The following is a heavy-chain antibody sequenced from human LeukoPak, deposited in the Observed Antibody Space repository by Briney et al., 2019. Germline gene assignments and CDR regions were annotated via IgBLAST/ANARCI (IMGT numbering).Heavy chain of an antibody. J-gene: IGHJ6*03. CDR2: IYHSGST. CDR3: ARVVAAAGTTYYYYYYMDV. D-gene: IGHD6-13*01. V-gene: IGHV4-4*02. CDR1: GGSISSSNW. Sequence: SETLSLTCAVSGGSISSSNWWSWVRPPPGKGLEWIGEIYHSGSTNYNPSLKSRVTMSVDTSKNQFSLKLSSVTAADAAVYYCARVVAAAGTTYYYYYYMDVWGKGTTVTISS.